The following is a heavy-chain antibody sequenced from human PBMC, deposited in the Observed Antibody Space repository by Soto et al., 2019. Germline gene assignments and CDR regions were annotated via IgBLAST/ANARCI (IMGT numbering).Heavy chain of an antibody. CDR3: ARGPSSLSLRNFFFDF. J-gene: IGHJ4*02. CDR2: IYYNSNT. Sequence: QVQLQESGPGLVKPSQTLSLICSVSGDSITGRGYYWSWIRQHPGKGLEWIGYIYYNSNTYYRPSLRSRVTMSLDTSKNQFTLKLSSVTAADTAVYYCARGPSSLSLRNFFFDFWGQGSLVTVSS. D-gene: IGHD6-6*01. V-gene: IGHV4-31*02. CDR1: GDSITGRGYY.